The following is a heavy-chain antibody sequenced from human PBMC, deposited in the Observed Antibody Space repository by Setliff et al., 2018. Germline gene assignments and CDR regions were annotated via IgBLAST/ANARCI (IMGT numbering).Heavy chain of an antibody. V-gene: IGHV4-61*02. D-gene: IGHD3-10*01. CDR2: MYPSGST. CDR1: GDSISSGNYY. CDR3: ASDGYYGSGIYYPLAF. Sequence: PSETLSLTCTVSGDSISSGNYYWSWIRQPAGKGLEWIGRMYPSGSTKYNPSLKSRVTISVDTSKNQFSRKLTSVTAADTAVYYCASDGYYGSGIYYPLAFWGQGTLVTVSS. J-gene: IGHJ4*02.